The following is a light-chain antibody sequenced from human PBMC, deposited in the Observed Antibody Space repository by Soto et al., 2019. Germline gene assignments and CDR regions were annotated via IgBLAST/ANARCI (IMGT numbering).Light chain of an antibody. CDR1: SSDVGSYNR. CDR2: EVT. V-gene: IGLV2-18*02. Sequence: SVLPQPPSVSGSPGQSVTISCTGTSSDVGSYNRVSWYQQPPGTAPKLIIYEVTNRPSGVPDRFSGSKSGNTASLTISGLQAEDEADYYCSSYTSSSTYVFGTGTKVTVL. J-gene: IGLJ1*01. CDR3: SSYTSSSTYV.